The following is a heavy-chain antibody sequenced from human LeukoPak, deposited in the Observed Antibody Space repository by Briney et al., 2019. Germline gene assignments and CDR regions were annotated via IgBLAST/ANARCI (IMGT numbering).Heavy chain of an antibody. D-gene: IGHD3-10*01. Sequence: QSGGSLRLSCAASGFTFSNYAMHWVRQAPGKGLEWVAVISYDGSNKYYADSVKGRFTISRDNSKNTLYLQMNSLRAEDTAVYYCARTRTRYYYGSADYWGQGTLVTVSS. V-gene: IGHV3-30*04. CDR1: GFTFSNYA. J-gene: IGHJ4*02. CDR3: ARTRTRYYYGSADY. CDR2: ISYDGSNK.